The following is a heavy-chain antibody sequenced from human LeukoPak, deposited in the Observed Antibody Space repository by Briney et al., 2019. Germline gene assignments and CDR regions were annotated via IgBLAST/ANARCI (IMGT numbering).Heavy chain of an antibody. CDR3: ARGTGWDCSSTSCYPWYFDL. D-gene: IGHD2-2*01. Sequence: SETLSLTCAVYGGSFSDYYWSWIRQPPGKGLEWIGEINHSGSTNYNPSLKSRVTISVDTSKNQFSLKLSSVTAADTAVYYCARGTGWDCSSTSCYPWYFDLWGRGTLVTVSS. V-gene: IGHV4-34*01. CDR1: GGSFSDYY. J-gene: IGHJ2*01. CDR2: INHSGST.